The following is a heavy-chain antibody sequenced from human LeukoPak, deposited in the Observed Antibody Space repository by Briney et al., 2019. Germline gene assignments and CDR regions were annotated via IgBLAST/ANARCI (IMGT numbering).Heavy chain of an antibody. CDR2: IRYDGSSK. CDR3: ARFLGYYYGSGSYSPDY. CDR1: GFTFSSYG. Sequence: GGSLRLSCAASGFTFSSYGMHWVRQAPGKGLEWVAFIRYDGSSKYYADSVKGRFTISRDNSKNTLYLQMNSLRAEDTAVYYCARFLGYYYGSGSYSPDYWGQGTLVTVSS. D-gene: IGHD3-10*01. J-gene: IGHJ4*02. V-gene: IGHV3-30*02.